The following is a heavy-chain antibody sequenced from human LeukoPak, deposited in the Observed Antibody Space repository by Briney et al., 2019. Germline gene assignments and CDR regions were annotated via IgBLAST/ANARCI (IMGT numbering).Heavy chain of an antibody. CDR1: GFTFSSYA. J-gene: IGHJ4*02. D-gene: IGHD3-10*01. Sequence: GGSLRLPCAASGFTFSSYAMSWVRQAPGKGLEWVSAISGSGGGTYYADSVKGRFTISRDNSKNTLYLQMNSLRAEDTAVYYCALWFGELVDYWGQGTLVTVSS. CDR2: ISGSGGGT. CDR3: ALWFGELVDY. V-gene: IGHV3-23*01.